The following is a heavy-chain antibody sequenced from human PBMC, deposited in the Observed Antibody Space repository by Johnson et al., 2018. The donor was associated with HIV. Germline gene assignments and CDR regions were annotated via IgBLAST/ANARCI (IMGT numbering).Heavy chain of an antibody. CDR2: IRYDGSNK. V-gene: IGHV3-30*02. J-gene: IGHJ3*02. D-gene: IGHD1-1*01. Sequence: QVQLVESGGGVVQPGGSLRLSCAASGFTFSSYGMHWVRQAPGKGLEWVAFIRYDGSNKYYTDSVKGRFTISRDNSKNTLYLQMNNLRPEDTAVYYCAKNNEENYWNARVDDAFDIWGQGTMVTVSS. CDR3: AKNNEENYWNARVDDAFDI. CDR1: GFTFSSYG.